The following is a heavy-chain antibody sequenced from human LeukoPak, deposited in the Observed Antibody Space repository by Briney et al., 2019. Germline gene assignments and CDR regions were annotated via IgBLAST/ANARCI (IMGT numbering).Heavy chain of an antibody. Sequence: PSQTLSLTCTVSGGSISSYYGSWIRQPPGKGLEWIGYIYTSGSTNYNPSLKNRLTISVEISNNQFSLKLSSVTAADTPVFYCARRSSSSEFDPWGKGTPVTVSS. CDR2: IYTSGST. V-gene: IGHV4-4*09. D-gene: IGHD6-6*01. J-gene: IGHJ5*02. CDR1: GGSISSYY. CDR3: ARRSSSSEFDP.